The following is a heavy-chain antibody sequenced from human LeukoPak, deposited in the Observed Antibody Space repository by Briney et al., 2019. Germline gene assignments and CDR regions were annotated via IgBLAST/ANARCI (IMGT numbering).Heavy chain of an antibody. J-gene: IGHJ4*02. CDR2: IAADGGVK. D-gene: IGHD6-19*01. Sequence: PGRSLRLSCVTSTFTFNNHGMHWVRQAPGKGLEWVAVIAADGGVKHYTYSVKGRFVLTRDDSKNTVYLEMNNVKVEDTAVYYCARETTWGQWYSNHWGQGAPVIVSS. CDR3: ARETTWGQWYSNH. CDR1: TFTFNNHG. V-gene: IGHV3-30*03.